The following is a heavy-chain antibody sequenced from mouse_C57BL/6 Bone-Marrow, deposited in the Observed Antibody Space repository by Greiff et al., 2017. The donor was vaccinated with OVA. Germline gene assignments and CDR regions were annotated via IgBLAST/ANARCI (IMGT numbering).Heavy chain of an antibody. CDR2: INPSTGGT. CDR3: ARGGTSPFAY. Sequence: EVQLQQSGPELVKPGASVKISCKASGYSFTGYYMNWVKQSPEKSLEWIGEINPSTGGTTYNQKFKAKATLTVDKSSSTAYMQLKSLTSEDSAADYCARGGTSPFAYWGEGTLVTVSA. CDR1: GYSFTGYY. V-gene: IGHV1-42*01. J-gene: IGHJ3*01. D-gene: IGHD4-1*01.